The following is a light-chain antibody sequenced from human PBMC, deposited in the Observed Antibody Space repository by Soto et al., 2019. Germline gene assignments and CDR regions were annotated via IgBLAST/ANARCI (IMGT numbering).Light chain of an antibody. CDR3: QPYDNLPYT. CDR1: QDISNY. V-gene: IGKV1-33*01. CDR2: DAS. Sequence: DIQMTQSPSSLSASVGDRVTITCQASQDISNYLNWYQQKPGKAPKLLIYDASNLETGVPSRFSGSGSGTDFTFTISSLQPEDNPTYYCQPYDNLPYTVGQGTKLEIK. J-gene: IGKJ2*01.